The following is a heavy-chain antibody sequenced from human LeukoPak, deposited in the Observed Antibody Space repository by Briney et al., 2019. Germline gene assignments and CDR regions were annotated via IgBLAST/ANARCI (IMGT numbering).Heavy chain of an antibody. V-gene: IGHV3-30*02. J-gene: IGHJ4*02. CDR2: IRYDGSNK. D-gene: IGHD6-13*01. CDR1: GFTFSSYG. CDR3: AKDRTSGTSSSWFFDY. Sequence: GGSLRLSCAASGFTFSSYGMHWVRQAPGKGLEWVAFIRYDGSNKYYADSVKGRFTISRDNSKNTLYLQMNSLRAEDTAVYYCAKDRTSGTSSSWFFDYWGQGTLVTVSS.